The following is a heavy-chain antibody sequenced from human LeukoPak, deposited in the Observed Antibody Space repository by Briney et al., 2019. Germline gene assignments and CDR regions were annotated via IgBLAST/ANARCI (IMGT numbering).Heavy chain of an antibody. CDR1: GYSFTSYW. CDR3: TTDVIRGYCSGGSCYSAYGMDV. V-gene: IGHV3-15*01. J-gene: IGHJ6*02. D-gene: IGHD2-15*01. Sequence: GESLRISCKGSGYSFTSYWISWVRQAPGKGLEWIGRIKSKTDGGTTDYAAPVKGRFTISRDDSKNTLYLQMSSLRTEDTAVYYCTTDVIRGYCSGGSCYSAYGMDVWGQGTTVTVSS. CDR2: IKSKTDGGTT.